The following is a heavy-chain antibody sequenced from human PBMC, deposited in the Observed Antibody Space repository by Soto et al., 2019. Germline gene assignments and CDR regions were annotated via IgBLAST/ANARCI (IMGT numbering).Heavy chain of an antibody. D-gene: IGHD5-18*01. Sequence: QVQLVQSGPEVKKPGASVKVSCKASGYTFSNFGISWVRQAPGQRLEWMGWINAYNGNTDYAQKFQGRFTMTTDTSTNTAYMELRRQTSADTAVYYCARAIAGGYGHTTMDYWGQGTLVTVSS. CDR3: ARAIAGGYGHTTMDY. CDR2: INAYNGNT. V-gene: IGHV1-18*01. J-gene: IGHJ4*02. CDR1: GYTFSNFG.